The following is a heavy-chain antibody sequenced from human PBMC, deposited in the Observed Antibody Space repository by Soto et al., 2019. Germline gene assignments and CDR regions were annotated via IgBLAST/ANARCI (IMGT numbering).Heavy chain of an antibody. J-gene: IGHJ4*01. CDR2: IIPVFGTE. Sequence: QVQLVQSGAEVKKPGSSVKVSCKASGGTFNSFAISWVRQAPGQGLEWMGGIIPVFGTENYAEKFQGRVTITADESTRRAYTELSSMRPEDTTMYYCASRYYYDTGGYYSDEGVYWGHRTLVTVSS. V-gene: IGHV1-69*12. CDR1: GGTFNSFA. CDR3: ASRYYYDTGGYYSDEGVY. D-gene: IGHD3-22*01.